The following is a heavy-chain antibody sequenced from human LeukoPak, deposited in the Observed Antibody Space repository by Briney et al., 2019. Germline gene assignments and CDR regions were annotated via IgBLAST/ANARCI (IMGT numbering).Heavy chain of an antibody. D-gene: IGHD3-10*01. CDR3: ARCPYGSGSYLFGGSSYYMDV. Sequence: ASVKLSCKTSGYTFTSYNLNWVRQAPGQGLEWMGLISTYNGNTNYAKRFQGRVTMTTDTSTNTAYMELRSLRSDDTAVYYCARCPYGSGSYLFGGSSYYMDVWGKGTTVTVSS. CDR1: GYTFTSYN. J-gene: IGHJ6*03. CDR2: ISTYNGNT. V-gene: IGHV1-18*01.